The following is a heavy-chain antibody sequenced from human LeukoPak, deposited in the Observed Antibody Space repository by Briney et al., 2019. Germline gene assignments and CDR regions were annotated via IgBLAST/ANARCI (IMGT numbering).Heavy chain of an antibody. D-gene: IGHD5-12*01. CDR1: GYTFTGYY. J-gene: IGHJ4*02. Sequence: AASVKVSCKASGYTFTGYYMHWVRQAPGQGLEWMGWVNPNSGGTNYAQKFQGRVTMTRDTSISTAYMELSGLRSEDTAVYYCARGRSTGYPYYFEYWGQGTLVTVSS. CDR3: ARGRSTGYPYYFEY. CDR2: VNPNSGGT. V-gene: IGHV1-2*02.